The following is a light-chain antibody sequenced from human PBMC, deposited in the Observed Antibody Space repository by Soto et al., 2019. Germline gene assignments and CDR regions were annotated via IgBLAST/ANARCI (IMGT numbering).Light chain of an antibody. CDR3: QQHSHWPPWT. CDR2: CAS. J-gene: IGKJ1*01. CDR1: QNVRTF. Sequence: EVVLTQSPATLSLSPGERATLSCRASQNVRTFLDWYQQKPGQAPRLLIYCASNRATGIPARFSGSGSGTDFSLTISSREPDDFAVYYCQQHSHWPPWTFGQGTRVEIK. V-gene: IGKV3-11*01.